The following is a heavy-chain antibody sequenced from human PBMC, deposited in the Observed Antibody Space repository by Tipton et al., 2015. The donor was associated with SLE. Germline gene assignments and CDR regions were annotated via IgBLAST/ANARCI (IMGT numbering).Heavy chain of an antibody. CDR3: ARHYGGSSDY. V-gene: IGHV4-59*08. CDR2: IFDNGRT. Sequence: TLSLTCTVSGGSLSSYYWSWIRQSAGKGLEWIGRIFDNGRTNYSPSLKSRVTISVDTSKNQFSLKLTSVTAADTGVYYCARHYGGSSDYWGQGTLVTVSS. D-gene: IGHD1-26*01. CDR1: GGSLSSYY. J-gene: IGHJ4*02.